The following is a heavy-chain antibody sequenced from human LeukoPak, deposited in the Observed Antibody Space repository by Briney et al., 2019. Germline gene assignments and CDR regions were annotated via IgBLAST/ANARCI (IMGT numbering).Heavy chain of an antibody. V-gene: IGHV4-34*01. J-gene: IGHJ4*02. CDR1: GGSFSGYY. Sequence: PSETLSLTCAIYGGSFSGYYWSWIRQPPGEGMGWIGEINHSGSTNYNPSLKSRVTISVDTSKNQFSLKLSSVTAADTAVYYCARGGVGYCSGGSCYTHFDYWGQGTLVTVSS. CDR3: ARGGVGYCSGGSCYTHFDY. D-gene: IGHD2-15*01. CDR2: INHSGST.